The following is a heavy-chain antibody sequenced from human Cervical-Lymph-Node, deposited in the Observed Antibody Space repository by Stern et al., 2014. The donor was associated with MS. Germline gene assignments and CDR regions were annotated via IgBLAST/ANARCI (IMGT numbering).Heavy chain of an antibody. J-gene: IGHJ4*02. CDR2: IKSKTDGGTT. V-gene: IGHV3-15*01. CDR3: STAFYDFLTGYYFFDS. CDR1: GFSFSYAW. D-gene: IGHD3-9*01. Sequence: VQLVESGGGLVKPGGSLRLSCAASGFSFSYAWMSWVRQAPGKGLEWVGHIKSKTDGGTTDYTAPVKGRFTISRDDSKNTLYLQMNSLKTEDTAVYYCSTAFYDFLTGYYFFDSWGQGTLVTVSS.